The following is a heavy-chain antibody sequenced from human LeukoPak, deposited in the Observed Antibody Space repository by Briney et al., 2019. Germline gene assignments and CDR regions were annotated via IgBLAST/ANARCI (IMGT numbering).Heavy chain of an antibody. CDR2: IYYSGST. Sequence: SETLSLTCTVSGGSISSGDYYWSWIRQPPGKGLEWIGYIYYSGSTYYNPSLKSRVTISVDTSKNQFSLKLSSVTAADTAVYYCARTTVTTSWYFDLWGRGTLVTVSS. V-gene: IGHV4-30-4*02. CDR3: ARTTVTTSWYFDL. D-gene: IGHD4-17*01. J-gene: IGHJ2*01. CDR1: GGSISSGDYY.